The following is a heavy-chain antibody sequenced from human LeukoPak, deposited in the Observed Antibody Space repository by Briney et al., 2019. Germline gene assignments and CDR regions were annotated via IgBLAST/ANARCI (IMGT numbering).Heavy chain of an antibody. V-gene: IGHV3-23*01. J-gene: IGHJ2*01. Sequence: AVSVRLSCAASGFTFSTLARRWARQAPGKGLEWVSGISSSGSGGNTYYADSVKGRFTISRDSSKNTLFLQLNTLRAEATAIYYCAKDRTVGASYWYFDPSGRGTLVTVSS. CDR3: AKDRTVGASYWYFDP. CDR1: GFTFSTLA. D-gene: IGHD1-26*01. CDR2: ISSSGSGGNT.